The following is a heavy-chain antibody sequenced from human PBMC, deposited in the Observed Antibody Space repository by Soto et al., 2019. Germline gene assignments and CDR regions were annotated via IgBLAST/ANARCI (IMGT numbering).Heavy chain of an antibody. D-gene: IGHD3-3*01. Sequence: SETLSLTCAVSRGSISSSNWWSWVRQPPGKGLEWIGEIYHSGSTNYNPSLKSRVTISVDKSKNQFSLKLSSVTAADTAVYYCARGTVFGGNYYYGMDVWGQGTTVTVSS. V-gene: IGHV4-4*02. CDR3: ARGTVFGGNYYYGMDV. J-gene: IGHJ6*02. CDR2: IYHSGST. CDR1: RGSISSSNW.